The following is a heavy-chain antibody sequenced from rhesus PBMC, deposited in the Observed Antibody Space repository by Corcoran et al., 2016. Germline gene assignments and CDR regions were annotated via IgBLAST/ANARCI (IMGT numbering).Heavy chain of an antibody. J-gene: IGHJ4*01. CDR3: AERRGQFLEWSHYDN. V-gene: IGHV4-106*01. CDR2: IFGSGWVT. D-gene: IGHD3-3*01. CDR1: GGSLSDDSY. Sequence: QVKLQESGPGLVKPSETLSLTCAVSGGSLSDDSYWSWIRQPPGKGMEWIGYIFGSGWVTNYSPSLINRISISIDTSKTQFSLRLSSVTAADTALYYCAERRGQFLEWSHYDNWGQGVLVTVSS.